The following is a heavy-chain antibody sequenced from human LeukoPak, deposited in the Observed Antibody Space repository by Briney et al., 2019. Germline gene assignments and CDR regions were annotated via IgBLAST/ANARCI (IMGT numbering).Heavy chain of an antibody. CDR1: GFTLGSHD. CDR3: VREARGYHFTYFDY. CDR2: IASGFQT. D-gene: IGHD5-18*01. J-gene: IGHJ4*02. V-gene: IGHV3-13*01. Sequence: GGSLRLSCTASGFTLGSHDMHWVRQTTGEGLQWVAAIASGFQTFYAGSVKGRFTVSREDAKKSLYLQMNSLRAGDTAVYYCVREARGYHFTYFDYWGQGTLVTVSS.